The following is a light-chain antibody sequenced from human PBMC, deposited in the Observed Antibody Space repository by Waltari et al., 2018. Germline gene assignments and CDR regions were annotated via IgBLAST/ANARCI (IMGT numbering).Light chain of an antibody. V-gene: IGLV2-14*03. CDR1: SNDIGSYNY. CDR3: SSYTSSGTLV. Sequence: QSALTQPASVSGSPGQSITIPCSGTSNDIGSYNYISWYQQHPGRAPKLMIYDVSDRPSGLSDRFSGSKSGNTASLSISGLQAEDEADYYCSSYTSSGTLVFGGGTKLTVL. CDR2: DVS. J-gene: IGLJ2*01.